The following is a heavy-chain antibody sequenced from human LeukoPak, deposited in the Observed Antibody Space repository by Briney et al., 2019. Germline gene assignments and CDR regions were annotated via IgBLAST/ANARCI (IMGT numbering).Heavy chain of an antibody. D-gene: IGHD3-16*02. Sequence: GGSLRLSCAASGFTFSSYWMSWVRQAPGKGLEWVANIKQDGSEKYYVDSVKGRFTISRDNAKNSLYLQMNSLRAEDTAVYYCARDARVPYDYVWGSCRYYFDYWGQGTLVTVSS. V-gene: IGHV3-7*01. CDR1: GFTFSSYW. CDR2: IKQDGSEK. J-gene: IGHJ4*02. CDR3: ARDARVPYDYVWGSCRYYFDY.